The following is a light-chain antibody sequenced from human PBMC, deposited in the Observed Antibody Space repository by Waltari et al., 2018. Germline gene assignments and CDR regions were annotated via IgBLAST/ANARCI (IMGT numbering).Light chain of an antibody. CDR3: LEHDNFPTHT. J-gene: IGKJ2*01. Sequence: ETTLTQSPAFMSATPRDKVNISCRASQDIDDEMNWYHKKPGEGAIFIIQEATTLVPGIPPRFSGSGYGTDFTFTINNIQSEDVASYFCLEHDNFPTHTFGQGTKLEIK. CDR1: QDIDDE. CDR2: EAT. V-gene: IGKV5-2*01.